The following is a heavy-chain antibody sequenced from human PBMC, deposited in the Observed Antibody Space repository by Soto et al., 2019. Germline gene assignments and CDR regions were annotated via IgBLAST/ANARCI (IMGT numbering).Heavy chain of an antibody. J-gene: IGHJ4*02. CDR2: ISSSSSYI. Sequence: PWGSLRVPCAPSVFIFSSYSMNWVRQAPGKGLEWVSSISSSSSYIYYADSVKGRFTISRDNAKNSLYLQMNSLRAEDTSVYYCARGGYYDSTGYYPFDYWGQGTMSTVSS. V-gene: IGHV3-21*01. CDR1: VFIFSSYS. CDR3: ARGGYYDSTGYYPFDY. D-gene: IGHD3-22*01.